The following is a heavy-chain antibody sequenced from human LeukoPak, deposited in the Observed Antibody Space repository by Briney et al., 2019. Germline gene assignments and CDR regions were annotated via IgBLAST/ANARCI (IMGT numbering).Heavy chain of an antibody. CDR3: ASGYCGGACQLGGVDM. V-gene: IGHV4-59*01. CDR1: GGSISSYY. D-gene: IGHD2-21*02. CDR2: IYYNGST. Sequence: SETLSLTCTVSGGSISSYYWSWIRQPPGKGLEWIGYIYYNGSTNYNPSLKSRVTISVDTSKNQFSLKLSSVTAADTAVYYCASGYCGGACQLGGVDMWGQGTMVTVSS. J-gene: IGHJ3*02.